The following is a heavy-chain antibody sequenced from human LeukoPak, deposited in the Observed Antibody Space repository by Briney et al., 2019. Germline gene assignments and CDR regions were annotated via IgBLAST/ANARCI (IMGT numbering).Heavy chain of an antibody. J-gene: IGHJ4*02. CDR2: ISYDGSNK. Sequence: PGGSLRLSCAASGFTFSTYAMHWARQAPGKGLEWVAVISYDGSNKYYADSVKGRFTISRDNSKNTLYLQMNSLRAEDTAVYYCARVSRWLQFNGDYWGQGTLVTVSS. D-gene: IGHD5-24*01. CDR3: ARVSRWLQFNGDY. CDR1: GFTFSTYA. V-gene: IGHV3-30-3*01.